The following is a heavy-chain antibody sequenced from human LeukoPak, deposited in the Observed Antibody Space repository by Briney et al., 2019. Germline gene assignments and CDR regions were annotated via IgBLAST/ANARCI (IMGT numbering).Heavy chain of an antibody. Sequence: PGGSLRLSCAASGLTFDDYGMSWVRQAPGKELEWVSGINWNGGRTGYADSVKGRFTISRDNAKNSLYLQMNSLRAEDTALYYCARGYGDPSPFDYWGQGTLVTVSS. CDR3: ARGYGDPSPFDY. D-gene: IGHD4-17*01. V-gene: IGHV3-20*04. CDR1: GLTFDDYG. J-gene: IGHJ4*02. CDR2: INWNGGRT.